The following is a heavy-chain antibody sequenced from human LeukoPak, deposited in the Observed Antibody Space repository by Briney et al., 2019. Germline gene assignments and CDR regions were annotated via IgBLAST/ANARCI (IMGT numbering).Heavy chain of an antibody. CDR1: GFTFSSYA. CDR3: ARISYDSSGYYDY. CDR2: IDSDGNIT. Sequence: PGGSLTLSCAASGFTFSSYAMSWVRQAPGKGLVWVSRIDSDGNITSYADSVKGRFTISRDNAKNTLYLQMNSLRAEDTAVYYCARISYDSSGYYDYWGQGTLVTVSS. V-gene: IGHV3-74*01. J-gene: IGHJ4*02. D-gene: IGHD3-22*01.